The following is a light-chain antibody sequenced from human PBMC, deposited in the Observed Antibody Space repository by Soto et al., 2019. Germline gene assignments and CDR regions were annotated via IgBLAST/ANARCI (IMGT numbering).Light chain of an antibody. CDR2: DAS. V-gene: IGKV1-33*01. CDR1: HDIKKW. CDR3: QQYDNLPFT. Sequence: DIQMTQSPSSVSASVGDTINITCRASHDIKKWLAWYQQKPGKAPKLLICDASNLEPGVPSRFSGSGSGTDFTFTISSLQPEDIATYYCQQYDNLPFTFGPGTKVDIK. J-gene: IGKJ3*01.